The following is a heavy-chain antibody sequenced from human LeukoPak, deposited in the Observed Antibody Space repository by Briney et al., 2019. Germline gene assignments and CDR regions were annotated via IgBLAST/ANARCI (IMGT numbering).Heavy chain of an antibody. J-gene: IGHJ4*02. CDR2: IDPSDSYT. Sequence: KPGESPRISCKGSGYSFTSYWISWVRQMPGKGLEWMGRIDPSDSYTKYSPSFQGQVTISADKSISTAYLQWSSLKASDTAMYYCARLIKQQPYYFDYWGQGTLVTVSS. CDR1: GYSFTSYW. D-gene: IGHD6-13*01. V-gene: IGHV5-10-1*04. CDR3: ARLIKQQPYYFDY.